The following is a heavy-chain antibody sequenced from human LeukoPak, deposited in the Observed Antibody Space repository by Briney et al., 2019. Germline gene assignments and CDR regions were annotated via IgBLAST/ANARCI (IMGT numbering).Heavy chain of an antibody. CDR3: ARGRRYSSSWYQGVDY. CDR2: IKQDGSEK. V-gene: IGHV3-7*01. CDR1: GFTFSSYW. Sequence: SGGSLRLSCAASGFTFSSYWMSWVRQAPGKGLEWVANIKQDGSEKYYVDSVKGRFTISRDNAKNSLYLQMNSLRAEDTAVYYCARGRRYSSSWYQGVDYWGQGTLVTVSS. J-gene: IGHJ4*02. D-gene: IGHD6-13*01.